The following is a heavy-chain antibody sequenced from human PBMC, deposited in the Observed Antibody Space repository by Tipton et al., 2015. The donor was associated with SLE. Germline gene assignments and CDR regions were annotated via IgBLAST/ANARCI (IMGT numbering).Heavy chain of an antibody. J-gene: IGHJ4*02. V-gene: IGHV4-34*01. Sequence: LRLSCAVYGGSFSGFYWNWIRQPPGKGLEWIGEIDDSGSTNYNPSLKSRVTISLAKSKNQFSLKLTSVTAADTAVYFCARRFFDGSGSIWGQGTLVTVSS. CDR1: GGSFSGFY. D-gene: IGHD3-22*01. CDR2: IDDSGST. CDR3: ARRFFDGSGSI.